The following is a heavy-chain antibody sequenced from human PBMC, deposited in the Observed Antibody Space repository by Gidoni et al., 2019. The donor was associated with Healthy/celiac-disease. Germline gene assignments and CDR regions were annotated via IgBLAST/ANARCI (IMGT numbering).Heavy chain of an antibody. Sequence: EVQLLESGGGLVQPGGSLRLSCAASGFTLSSYAMSWVRQAPGKGLEWVSAISGSGGSTYYAYSVKGRFTISRDNSKNTLYLQMNSLRAEDTAVYYCAKWGDGYNFGYWGQGTLVTVSS. CDR2: ISGSGGST. D-gene: IGHD5-12*01. CDR1: GFTLSSYA. CDR3: AKWGDGYNFGY. V-gene: IGHV3-23*01. J-gene: IGHJ4*02.